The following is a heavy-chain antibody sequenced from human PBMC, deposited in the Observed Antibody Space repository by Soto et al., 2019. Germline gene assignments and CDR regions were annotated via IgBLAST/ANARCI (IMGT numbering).Heavy chain of an antibody. CDR3: VRGGFAYGYLDY. Sequence: ASVKVSCKTSGYTFSSYGIVWVRQAPGQGLEWMGWISTYNVDTKYADKFQGRLTMSSDTSTTTAFMELRRLRSDDTAVYYCVRGGFAYGYLDYWGQGTLVTVSS. J-gene: IGHJ4*02. CDR2: ISTYNVDT. D-gene: IGHD5-18*01. CDR1: GYTFSSYG. V-gene: IGHV1-18*01.